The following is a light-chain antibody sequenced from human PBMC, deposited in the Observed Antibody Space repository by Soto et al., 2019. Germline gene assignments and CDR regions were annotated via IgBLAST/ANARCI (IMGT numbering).Light chain of an antibody. CDR2: LGS. CDR1: QSLLHSNGYNY. CDR3: MQALETPAT. J-gene: IGKJ2*01. V-gene: IGKV2-28*01. Sequence: DIVRTQSPLSLPVTPGEPASISCRSSQSLLHSNGYNYLDWYLQRPGQSPQLLIYLGSNRASGVPDRFSGSGSGTDFTLKITRVEVEDVGVYYCMQALETPATFGQGTKLEIK.